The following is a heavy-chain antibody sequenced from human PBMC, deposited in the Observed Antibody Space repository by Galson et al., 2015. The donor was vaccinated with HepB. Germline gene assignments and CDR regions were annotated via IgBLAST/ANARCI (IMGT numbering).Heavy chain of an antibody. CDR2: IGIGGDT. V-gene: IGHV3-13*01. J-gene: IGHJ2*01. Sequence: SLRLSCAASGFTISSYDMHWVRQTTGKGLEWVSAIGIGGDTYYPGSVKGRFTISRENAKNSLYLQMSNLRAEDTAVYYCAKVAAVPGAFEGWYFGLWGRGTLVTVSS. CDR3: AKVAAVPGAFEGWYFGL. D-gene: IGHD3-16*01. CDR1: GFTISSYD.